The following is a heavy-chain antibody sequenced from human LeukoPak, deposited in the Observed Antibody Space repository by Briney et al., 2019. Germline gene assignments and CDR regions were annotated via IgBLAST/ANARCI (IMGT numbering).Heavy chain of an antibody. J-gene: IGHJ4*02. CDR2: IRYDGSNQ. CDR3: EKGHDYGDSSFDY. Sequence: GWSLRLSCAASGFTFSSYGLHWVRQAPGKGLEWVTFIRYDGSNQYYADSVKGRFAISRDNSKNTLFLQMNSLRAEDTAVYYCEKGHDYGDSSFDYWGQGTLVTVSS. D-gene: IGHD4-17*01. CDR1: GFTFSSYG. V-gene: IGHV3-30*02.